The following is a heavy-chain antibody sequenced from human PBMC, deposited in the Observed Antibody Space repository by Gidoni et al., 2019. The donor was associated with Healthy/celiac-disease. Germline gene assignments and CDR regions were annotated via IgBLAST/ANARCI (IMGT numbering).Heavy chain of an antibody. CDR2: ISSNGGST. CDR1: GFPCRRYA. Sequence: EVQLVESGGGLVQPGGSLRLSCAASGFPCRRYAMHWVRQAPGKGLEYVSAISSNGGSTYYANSVKGRFPISRDNSKNTLYLQMGSLRSEDMAVYYCARARPSHYDFWSGYYNYWGQGTLVTVSS. CDR3: ARARPSHYDFWSGYYNY. J-gene: IGHJ4*02. V-gene: IGHV3-64*01. D-gene: IGHD3-3*01.